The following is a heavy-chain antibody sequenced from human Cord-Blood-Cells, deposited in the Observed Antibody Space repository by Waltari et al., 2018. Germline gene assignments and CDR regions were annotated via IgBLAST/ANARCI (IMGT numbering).Heavy chain of an antibody. V-gene: IGHV4-34*01. CDR2: INHSGST. CDR3: ARHLRDSSGYYYDYYYYYYMDV. D-gene: IGHD3-22*01. CDR1: GGSFSGYY. Sequence: QVQLQQWGAGLLKPSETLSLTCAVYGGSFSGYYWSWIRQPPGKGLEGIGEINHSGSTNYNPSLKGRVTISVDTSKNQFSLKLSSVTAADTAVYYCARHLRDSSGYYYDYYYYYYMDVWGKGTTVTVSS. J-gene: IGHJ6*03.